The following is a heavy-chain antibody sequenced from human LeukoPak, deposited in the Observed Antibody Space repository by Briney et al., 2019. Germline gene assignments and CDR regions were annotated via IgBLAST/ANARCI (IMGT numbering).Heavy chain of an antibody. J-gene: IGHJ5*02. CDR1: GGSISSGSYY. CDR3: ARGPSDYDFWSGGNNWFDP. Sequence: SETLSLTCTVSGGSISSGSYYWSWIRQPAGKGLEWIGRIYTSGSTNYNPSLKSRVTISVDTSKNQFSLKLSSVTAADTAVYYCARGPSDYDFWSGGNNWFDPWGQGTLVTVSS. CDR2: IYTSGST. D-gene: IGHD3-3*01. V-gene: IGHV4-61*02.